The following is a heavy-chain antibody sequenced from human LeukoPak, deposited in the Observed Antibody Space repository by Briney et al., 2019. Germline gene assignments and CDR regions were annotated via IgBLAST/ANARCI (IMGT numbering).Heavy chain of an antibody. J-gene: IGHJ6*03. CDR2: ISSSSSYI. Sequence: GGSMRLSCAASGFTFSSYSMNWVRQAPGKGLEWVSSISSSSSYIYYADSVKGRFTISRDNAKNSLYLQMNSLRAEDTAVYYCARDRQEDYYMDVWGKGTTVTVSS. V-gene: IGHV3-21*01. CDR1: GFTFSSYS. CDR3: ARDRQEDYYMDV.